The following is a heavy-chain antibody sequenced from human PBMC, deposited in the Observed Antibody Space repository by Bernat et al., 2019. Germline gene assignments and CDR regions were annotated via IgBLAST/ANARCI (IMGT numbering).Heavy chain of an antibody. CDR2: PTVGNGKT. CDR3: ARGTYPTGSNYHYGMDV. Sequence: QVHLVQSGAEVTTPGASVKVSCRASGYSFTSHAIHWVRQAPGQSLEWVAWPTVGNGKTKYARRFQGRVSLTADTSASTAYMEVSGLRSEDTGVYFCARGTYPTGSNYHYGMDVWGQGTTVTVSS. V-gene: IGHV1-3*01. D-gene: IGHD1-26*01. J-gene: IGHJ6*02. CDR1: GYSFTSHA.